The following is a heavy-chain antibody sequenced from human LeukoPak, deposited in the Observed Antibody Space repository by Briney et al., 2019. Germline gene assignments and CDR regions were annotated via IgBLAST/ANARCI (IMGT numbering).Heavy chain of an antibody. D-gene: IGHD3-10*01. CDR3: ARETYGSGSYNYYYGMDV. CDR2: ISAYNGNT. V-gene: IGHV1-18*01. Sequence: GASVKVSCKASGYTFTSYGISWVRQAPGQGLEWMGWISAYNGNTNYAQKLQGRVTMTTDTSTSTAYMELRSLRSDDTAVYYCARETYGSGSYNYYYGMDVWGKGTTVTVSS. J-gene: IGHJ6*04. CDR1: GYTFTSYG.